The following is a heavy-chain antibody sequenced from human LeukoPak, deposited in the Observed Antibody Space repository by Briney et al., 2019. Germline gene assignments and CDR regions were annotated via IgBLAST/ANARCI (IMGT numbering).Heavy chain of an antibody. Sequence: ASVTVSCTASGYTFTSNYIHWVRQAPGQGLEWMGMIYPRDGSTSYAQKFQGRVTVTRDTSTSTVHMELSGLRSEDTAVYYCATEGHYTVAFEIWGQGSMVTVSS. CDR3: ATEGHYTVAFEI. CDR2: IYPRDGST. V-gene: IGHV1-46*01. CDR1: GYTFTSNY. D-gene: IGHD3-3*01. J-gene: IGHJ3*02.